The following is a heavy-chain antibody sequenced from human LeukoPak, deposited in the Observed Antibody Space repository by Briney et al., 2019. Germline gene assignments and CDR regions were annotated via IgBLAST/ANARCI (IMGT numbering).Heavy chain of an antibody. V-gene: IGHV3-48*01. Sequence: PGGSLRLSCADPGFTFSTYSMNWVRQAPGKGLEWVSFISGGSSIIYYADSVKGRFTISRDNAKNSLYLQMNSLRAEDTAVYYCARDFGDYGGRYFDYWGQGTLVTVSS. J-gene: IGHJ4*02. CDR1: GFTFSTYS. CDR3: ARDFGDYGGRYFDY. CDR2: ISGGSSII. D-gene: IGHD4-23*01.